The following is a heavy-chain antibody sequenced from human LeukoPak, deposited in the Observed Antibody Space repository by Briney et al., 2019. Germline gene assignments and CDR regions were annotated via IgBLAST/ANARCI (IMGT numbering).Heavy chain of an antibody. J-gene: IGHJ5*02. V-gene: IGHV4-39*01. Sequence: PSETLSLTCTVSGGSISSSSYYWGWIRQPPGKGLEWIGSIYYSGSTYYNPSLKSRVTISVDTSKNQFSLKLSSVTAADTAVYYCASEDNDFWSGYLGLSLFGPWGQGTLVTVSS. CDR3: ASEDNDFWSGYLGLSLFGP. CDR2: IYYSGST. CDR1: GGSISSSSYY. D-gene: IGHD3-3*01.